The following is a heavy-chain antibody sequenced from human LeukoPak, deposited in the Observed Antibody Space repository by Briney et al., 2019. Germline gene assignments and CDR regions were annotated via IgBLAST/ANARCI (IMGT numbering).Heavy chain of an antibody. V-gene: IGHV1-18*01. D-gene: IGHD6-13*01. J-gene: IGHJ6*02. CDR2: ISAYNGNT. CDR1: GYTFTSYG. CDR3: ARDPFDSRDYYYGMDV. Sequence: ASVKVSCKASGYTFTSYGISWVRQAPGQGLEWMGWISAYNGNTNYAQKLQGRATMTTDTSTSTAYMELRSLRSDDTAVYYCARDPFDSRDYYYGMDVWGQGTTVTVSS.